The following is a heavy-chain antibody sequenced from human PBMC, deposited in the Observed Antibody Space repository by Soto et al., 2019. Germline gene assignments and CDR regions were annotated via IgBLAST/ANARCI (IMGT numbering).Heavy chain of an antibody. CDR3: AKDPRGLSGYDYGGGDY. V-gene: IGHV3-30*18. Sequence: QVQLVESGGGVVQPGRSLRLSCAASGFTFSSYGMHWVRQAPGKGLEWVAVISYDGSNKYYADSVKGRFTISRDNSKNPLYLKMNSLRAEETAVYYWAKDPRGLSGYDYGGGDYWGQGTLVTVSS. J-gene: IGHJ4*02. CDR2: ISYDGSNK. D-gene: IGHD5-12*01. CDR1: GFTFSSYG.